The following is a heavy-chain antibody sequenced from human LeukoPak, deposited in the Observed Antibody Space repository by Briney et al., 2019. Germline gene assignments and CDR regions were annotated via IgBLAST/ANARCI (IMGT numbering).Heavy chain of an antibody. Sequence: GGSLRLSCAASGFTFSSYEMNWVRQAPGKGLEWVSYISSSGSTIYYADSVKGRFTISRDNAKNSLYLQMNSLRAEDTAVYYCAIDESDSSGCFDYWGQGTLVTVSS. D-gene: IGHD3-22*01. J-gene: IGHJ4*02. V-gene: IGHV3-48*03. CDR2: ISSSGSTI. CDR3: AIDESDSSGCFDY. CDR1: GFTFSSYE.